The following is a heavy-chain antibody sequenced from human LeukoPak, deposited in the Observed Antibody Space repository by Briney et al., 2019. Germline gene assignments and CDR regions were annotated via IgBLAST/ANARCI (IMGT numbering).Heavy chain of an antibody. CDR1: GFTFSSYE. CDR3: ARELFYQDSSGYAYYYYGMDV. CDR2: ISTSASTI. V-gene: IGHV3-48*03. J-gene: IGHJ6*02. D-gene: IGHD3-22*01. Sequence: PGGSLRLSCAASGFTFSSYEMNWVRQAPGKGLEWVSYISTSASTIYYADSVKGRFTISRDNAKNSLYLQMNSLRAEDTAVYYCARELFYQDSSGYAYYYYGMDVWGQGTTVTVSS.